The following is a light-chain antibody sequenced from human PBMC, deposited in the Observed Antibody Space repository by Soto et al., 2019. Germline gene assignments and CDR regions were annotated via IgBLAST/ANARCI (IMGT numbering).Light chain of an antibody. V-gene: IGKV1-39*01. Sequence: DIQMTQSPSSLSASVGDRVTITCRASQSISSYLNWYQQKPGKAPKLLIYAASSLQSGVPSRFSGSGSGTDFTLTXXSLQXEXXXTYYCQQSYSTPYTFGQGTKLEIK. CDR1: QSISSY. J-gene: IGKJ2*01. CDR2: AAS. CDR3: QQSYSTPYT.